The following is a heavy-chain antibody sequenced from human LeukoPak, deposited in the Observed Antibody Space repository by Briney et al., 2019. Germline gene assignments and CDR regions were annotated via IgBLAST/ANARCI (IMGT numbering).Heavy chain of an antibody. Sequence: PGGSLRLSCAASGFTFSTYAISWVRQAPGKGLEWVSAISSSGGSTYYADSVKGRFTISRDNSKNTLYLQMNSLRAEDTAVYYCAKYCGYSSSWYKLGFDYWGQGTLVTVSS. D-gene: IGHD6-13*01. J-gene: IGHJ4*02. CDR3: AKYCGYSSSWYKLGFDY. CDR2: ISSSGGST. CDR1: GFTFSTYA. V-gene: IGHV3-23*01.